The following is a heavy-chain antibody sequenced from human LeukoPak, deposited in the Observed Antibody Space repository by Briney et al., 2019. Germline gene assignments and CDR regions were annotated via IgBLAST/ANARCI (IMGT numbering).Heavy chain of an antibody. D-gene: IGHD3-10*01. CDR2: INHSGST. V-gene: IGHV4-34*01. CDR3: ARRMGRRFGERYYYYHYMDV. Sequence: PSETLSLTCTVSGGSISSYYWSWIRQPPGKGLEWIGEINHSGSTNYSPSLKSRVTISVDTSKNQFSLKLSSVTAADTAVYYCARRMGRRFGERYYYYHYMDVWGKGTTATISS. J-gene: IGHJ6*03. CDR1: GGSISSYY.